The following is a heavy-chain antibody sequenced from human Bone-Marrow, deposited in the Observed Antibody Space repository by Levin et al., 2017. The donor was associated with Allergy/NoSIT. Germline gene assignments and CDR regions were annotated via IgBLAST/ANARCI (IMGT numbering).Heavy chain of an antibody. Sequence: PGGSLRLSCKGFAYTFSDFWIAWVRQMPGKGLEWMGVIYPGDSDTRYSPSFQGQVTISADKSISTAYLQWSSLKASDNAVYYCARVTPLITMVRGIVDHWGQGTLVTVSS. J-gene: IGHJ4*02. CDR3: ARVTPLITMVRGIVDH. CDR1: AYTFSDFW. CDR2: IYPGDSDT. D-gene: IGHD3-10*01. V-gene: IGHV5-51*01.